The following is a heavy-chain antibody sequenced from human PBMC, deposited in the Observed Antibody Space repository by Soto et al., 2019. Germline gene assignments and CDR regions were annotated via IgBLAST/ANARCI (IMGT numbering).Heavy chain of an antibody. CDR2: IYYSGST. CDR3: ARGFSSMSWFAP. CDR1: GVSITSFY. Sequence: SETLSLTCTVSGVSITSFYWNWIRQPPGEGLEWIGCIYYSGSTNFHTSLKSRVNMSVDTSGTQFPLKLRAVTAADTAVYYCARGFSSMSWFAPWGQGTLVTVSS. D-gene: IGHD6-19*01. J-gene: IGHJ5*02. V-gene: IGHV4-59*01.